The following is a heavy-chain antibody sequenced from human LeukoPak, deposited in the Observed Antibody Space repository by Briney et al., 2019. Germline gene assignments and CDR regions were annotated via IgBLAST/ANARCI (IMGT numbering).Heavy chain of an antibody. CDR3: ARDRDTSGWYGGY. CDR1: GFTFSNYN. D-gene: IGHD6-19*01. CDR2: ISSSSSTI. J-gene: IGHJ4*02. V-gene: IGHV3-48*01. Sequence: GGSLRLSCAASGFTFSNYNMNWVRQAPGKGLEGVSYISSSSSTIYYADSVKGRFTISRDNAKSSLHLQMNSLSAEDTAVYYCARDRDTSGWYGGYWGQGILVTVSS.